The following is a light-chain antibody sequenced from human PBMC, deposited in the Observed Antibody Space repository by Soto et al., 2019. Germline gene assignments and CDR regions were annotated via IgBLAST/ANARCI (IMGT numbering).Light chain of an antibody. V-gene: IGLV2-14*03. CDR2: DVT. J-gene: IGLJ3*02. Sequence: ALTQPASVSGSPGQSITFSCTGTSSDIGAYNYVSWYQHHPGKAPKLLIYDVTDRPSGVSDRFSGSKSGTTASLTISGLQAEDEADYFCSSYTTINTVVVFGGGTKLTVL. CDR3: SSYTTINTVVV. CDR1: SSDIGAYNY.